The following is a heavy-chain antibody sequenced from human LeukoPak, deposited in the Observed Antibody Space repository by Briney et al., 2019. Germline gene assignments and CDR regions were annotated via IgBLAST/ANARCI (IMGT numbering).Heavy chain of an antibody. CDR1: GGSVSSDSSY. CDR3: ARAVGYDDVTGYYRGWYFDL. V-gene: IGHV4-31*03. CDR2: IFHRGNT. D-gene: IGHD3-9*01. Sequence: SETLSLTCSVSGGSVSSDSSYWTWIRQHPGEGLEWIGCIFHRGNTYYNPSLKSRLTISVDTSKHQFSLRMTSVTAADTAVYYCARAVGYDDVTGYYRGWYFDLWGRGTLVTVSS. J-gene: IGHJ2*01.